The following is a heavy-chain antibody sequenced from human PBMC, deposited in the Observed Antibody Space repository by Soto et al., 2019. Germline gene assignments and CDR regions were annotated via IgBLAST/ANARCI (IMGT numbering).Heavy chain of an antibody. Sequence: QITLKESGPTLMKPTQTLTLTCTFSGFSLSTSGVGVGWIRQPPGKALEWLALIYWDDDKRYSPSLKRRLTITTDTSKNQVVLTMTNMDPVDTATYYCAHTLPPWGGMDVWGQGTTVTVSS. CDR1: GFSLSTSGVG. J-gene: IGHJ6*02. V-gene: IGHV2-5*02. CDR2: IYWDDDK. D-gene: IGHD7-27*01. CDR3: AHTLPPWGGMDV.